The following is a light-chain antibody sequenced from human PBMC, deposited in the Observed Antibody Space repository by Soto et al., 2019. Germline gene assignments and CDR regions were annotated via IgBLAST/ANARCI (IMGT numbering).Light chain of an antibody. CDR2: DVS. J-gene: IGLJ1*01. Sequence: QFALTQPRSVSVSPGQSVTISCTGTSSDVGGYNYVSWYQQHPGKAPKLMIYDVSKRPSGVPDRFSGSKSGNTASLTISGLQAEDEADYYCCSYAGSYTYVFGTGTKVTVL. CDR1: SSDVGGYNY. CDR3: CSYAGSYTYV. V-gene: IGLV2-11*01.